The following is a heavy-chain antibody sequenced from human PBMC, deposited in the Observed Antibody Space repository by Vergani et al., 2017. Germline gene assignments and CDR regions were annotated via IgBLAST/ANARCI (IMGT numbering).Heavy chain of an antibody. CDR3: ARRGPYYYGSGSSYYYYYGMDV. CDR2: IYYSGST. J-gene: IGHJ6*02. CDR1: GGSISSSSYY. D-gene: IGHD3-10*01. V-gene: IGHV4-39*01. Sequence: QLQLQESGPGLVKPSETLSLTCTVSGGSISSSSYYWGWIRQPPGKGLEWIGSIYYSGSTYYNPSLKSRVTISVDTSKNQFSLKLSSVTAADTAVYYCARRGPYYYGSGSSYYYYYGMDVWGQGP.